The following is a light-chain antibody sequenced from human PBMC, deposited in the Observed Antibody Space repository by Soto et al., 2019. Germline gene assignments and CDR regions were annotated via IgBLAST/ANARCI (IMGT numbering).Light chain of an antibody. CDR1: QSVSSN. Sequence: ERVMTQSPATLSVSPGERATLSCRASQSVSSNLAWYQQKPGQAPRLLIYGASTRATGTPARFSGSGSGTEFTLTISSLQPEDFAVYYCQQYDNWPWTFGQGTKVEIK. J-gene: IGKJ1*01. CDR2: GAS. V-gene: IGKV3-15*01. CDR3: QQYDNWPWT.